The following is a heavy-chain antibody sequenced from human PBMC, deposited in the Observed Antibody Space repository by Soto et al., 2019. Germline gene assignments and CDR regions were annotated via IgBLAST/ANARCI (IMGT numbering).Heavy chain of an antibody. CDR1: GGSISSGGYY. D-gene: IGHD3-22*01. V-gene: IGHV4-61*08. CDR2: IDYSGNT. Sequence: PTETLSLTCTVSGGSISSGGYYLSWIRQHPGKGLEWIGYIDYSGNTNYNPSLKSRVTISVDTSKNQFSLKLASVTAADTAVYYCAREGGGYLFDYWGQGTLVTVSS. J-gene: IGHJ4*02. CDR3: AREGGGYLFDY.